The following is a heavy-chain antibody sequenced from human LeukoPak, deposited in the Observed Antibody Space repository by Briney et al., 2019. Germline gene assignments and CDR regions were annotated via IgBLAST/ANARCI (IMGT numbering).Heavy chain of an antibody. D-gene: IGHD3-9*01. V-gene: IGHV1-24*01. J-gene: IGHJ4*02. CDR2: FDPEDGET. CDR3: ATVFLQTNRYFDWLLDY. Sequence: ASVKVSCKVSGYTPTELSMHWVRQAPGKGLEWMGGFDPEDGETIYAQKFQGRVTMTEDTSTDTAYMELSSLRSEDTAVYYCATVFLQTNRYFDWLLDYWGQGTLVTVSS. CDR1: GYTPTELS.